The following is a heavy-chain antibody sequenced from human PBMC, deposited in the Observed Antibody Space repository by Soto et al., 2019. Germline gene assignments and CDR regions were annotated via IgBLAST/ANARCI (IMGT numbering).Heavy chain of an antibody. Sequence: QVQLQQWGAGLLKPSETLSLTCAVYGGSFSGYYWSWIRQPPGKGLEWIGEMNHSGSTNYNPSLNSRVTISVDTSKNQFSLKLSSVTAADTAVYYCARGWGKAVAGPYYFDYWGQGTLVTVSS. CDR2: MNHSGST. CDR1: GGSFSGYY. V-gene: IGHV4-34*01. D-gene: IGHD6-19*01. J-gene: IGHJ4*02. CDR3: ARGWGKAVAGPYYFDY.